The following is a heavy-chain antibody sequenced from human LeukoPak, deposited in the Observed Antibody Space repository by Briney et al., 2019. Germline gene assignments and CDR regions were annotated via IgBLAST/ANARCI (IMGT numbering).Heavy chain of an antibody. CDR3: ARSPRDYGGF. Sequence: GGSLRLSCAAPGFTFSSYSMNWVRQAPGKGLEWVSSISSSSSYIYYADSVKGRFTISRDNAKNSLYQQMNSLRAEDTAVYYCARSPRDYGGFWGQGTLVTVSS. CDR1: GFTFSSYS. V-gene: IGHV3-21*01. CDR2: ISSSSSYI. D-gene: IGHD4/OR15-4a*01. J-gene: IGHJ4*02.